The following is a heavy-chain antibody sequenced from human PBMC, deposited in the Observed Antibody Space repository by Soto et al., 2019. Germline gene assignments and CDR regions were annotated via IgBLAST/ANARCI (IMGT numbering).Heavy chain of an antibody. J-gene: IGHJ6*02. CDR1: GYTFTGYY. D-gene: IGHD4-17*01. Sequence: ASVKVSCKASGYTFTGYYMHWVRQAPGQGLEWMGWINPNSGGTNYAQKFQGWVTMTRDTSISTVYMELSRLRSDDTAVYYCARGSEMTTKYYYYGMDVWGQGTTVTVSS. CDR2: INPNSGGT. V-gene: IGHV1-2*04. CDR3: ARGSEMTTKYYYYGMDV.